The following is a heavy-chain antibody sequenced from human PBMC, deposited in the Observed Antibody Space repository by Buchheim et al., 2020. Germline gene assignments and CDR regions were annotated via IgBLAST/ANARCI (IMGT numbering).Heavy chain of an antibody. J-gene: IGHJ6*01. Sequence: QVQLVESGGGVVQPGRSLRLSCAASGFTFSSYAMHWVRQAPGKGLEWVAVISYDGSNKYYADSVKGRFTISRDNSKNTLYLQMNSQRAEDTAVDYCARDRYSSSWYYYYDGMDVWGQGTT. CDR2: ISYDGSNK. D-gene: IGHD6-13*01. V-gene: IGHV3-30-3*01. CDR3: ARDRYSSSWYYYYDGMDV. CDR1: GFTFSSYA.